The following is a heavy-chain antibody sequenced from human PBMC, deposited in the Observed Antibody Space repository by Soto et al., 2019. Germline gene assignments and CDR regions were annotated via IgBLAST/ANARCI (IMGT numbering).Heavy chain of an antibody. CDR2: IYYSGST. D-gene: IGHD3-22*01. Sequence: SETLSLTCTVSGGSISSGGYYWSWIRQHPKKGLEWIGNIYYSGSTYYNPSLKSRVTISVDTSKILFSLKLSSVTAADTAVYYCAREPPYYYDSSGSPFDYWGQGTLVTVSS. J-gene: IGHJ4*02. V-gene: IGHV4-31*03. CDR3: AREPPYYYDSSGSPFDY. CDR1: GGSISSGGYY.